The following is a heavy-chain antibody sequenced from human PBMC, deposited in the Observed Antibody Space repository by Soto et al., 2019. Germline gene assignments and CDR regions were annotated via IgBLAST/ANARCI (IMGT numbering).Heavy chain of an antibody. CDR3: ARDFAAHNWNYGLYGMDV. CDR2: TYYRSKWYN. CDR1: GDSVSSNSAA. J-gene: IGHJ6*02. D-gene: IGHD1-7*01. Sequence: SQTLSLTCAISGDSVSSNSAAWNWIRQSPSRGLEWPGRTYYRSKWYNDYAVSVKSRITINPDTSKNQFSLQLNSVTPEDTAVYYCARDFAAHNWNYGLYGMDVWRQGTTVTVSS. V-gene: IGHV6-1*01.